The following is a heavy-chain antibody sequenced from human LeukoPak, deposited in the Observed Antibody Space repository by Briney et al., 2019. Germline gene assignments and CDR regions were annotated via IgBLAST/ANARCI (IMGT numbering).Heavy chain of an antibody. CDR2: IYHSGST. V-gene: IGHV4-38-2*02. J-gene: IGHJ4*02. Sequence: PSQTLSLTCTVSGYSISSGYYWGWIRQPPGKGLEWIGSIYHSGSTYYNPSLKSRVTISVDTSKNQFSLKLSSVTAADTAVYYCARVYYYDSSGYYYLAYFDYWGQGTLVTVSS. D-gene: IGHD3-22*01. CDR3: ARVYYYDSSGYYYLAYFDY. CDR1: GYSISSGYY.